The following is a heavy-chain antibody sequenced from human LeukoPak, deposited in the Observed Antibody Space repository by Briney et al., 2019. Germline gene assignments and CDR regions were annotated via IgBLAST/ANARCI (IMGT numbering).Heavy chain of an antibody. CDR1: GDSVSSNSAA. J-gene: IGHJ6*02. CDR3: ARKGQGLEYYYYGMDV. V-gene: IGHV6-1*01. CDR2: TYYRSKWYN. Sequence: KCSQTLSLTCAISGDSVSSNSAAWNWIRQSPSRGLEWLGRTYYRSKWYNDYAVSVKSRITINPDTSKNQFSLQLNSVTPEDTAVYYCARKGQGLEYYYYGMDVWGQGTTVTVSS. D-gene: IGHD1-1*01.